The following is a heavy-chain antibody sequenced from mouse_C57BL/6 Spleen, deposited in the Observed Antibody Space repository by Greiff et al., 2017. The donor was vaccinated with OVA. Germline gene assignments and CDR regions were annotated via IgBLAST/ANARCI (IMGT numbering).Heavy chain of an antibody. CDR1: GYTFTSYW. CDR3: ARGYGSSPAWFAD. D-gene: IGHD1-1*01. J-gene: IGHJ3*01. CDR2: IYPGSGST. Sequence: QVQLQQPGAELVKPGASVKMSCKASGYTFTSYWITWVKQRPGQGLEWIGDIYPGSGSTNYTEKFKSKATLTVDTSSSTAYMQLSSLTSEDSAVYYCARGYGSSPAWFADWGQGTLVTVSA. V-gene: IGHV1-55*01.